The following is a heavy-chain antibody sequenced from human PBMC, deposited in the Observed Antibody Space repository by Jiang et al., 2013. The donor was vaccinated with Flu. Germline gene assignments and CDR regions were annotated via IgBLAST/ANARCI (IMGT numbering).Heavy chain of an antibody. J-gene: IGHJ6*02. CDR1: GGSFSGYY. V-gene: IGHV4-34*01. CDR2: INHSGST. Sequence: LLKPSETLSLTCAVYGGSFSGYYWSWIRQPPGKGLEWIGEINHSGSTNYNPSLKSRVTISVDTSKNQFSLKLSSVTAADTAVYYCARGRGTGTTFTIYYGMDVWGQGTTVTVSS. D-gene: IGHD1-7*01. CDR3: ARGRGTGTTFTIYYGMDV.